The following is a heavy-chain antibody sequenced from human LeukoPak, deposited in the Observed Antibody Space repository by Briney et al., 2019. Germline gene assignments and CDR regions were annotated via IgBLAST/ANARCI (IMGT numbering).Heavy chain of an antibody. D-gene: IGHD5-18*01. Sequence: PGGSLRLSCAASGFTFSSYSMNWVRQAPGKGLEWISSISSSSSYIYYADSVKGRFTISRDNAKNSLYLQMNSLRAEDTAVYYCARDDGVAMGPTRWYYFDYWGQGTLVTVSS. CDR1: GFTFSSYS. V-gene: IGHV3-21*01. CDR3: ARDDGVAMGPTRWYYFDY. CDR2: ISSSSSYI. J-gene: IGHJ4*02.